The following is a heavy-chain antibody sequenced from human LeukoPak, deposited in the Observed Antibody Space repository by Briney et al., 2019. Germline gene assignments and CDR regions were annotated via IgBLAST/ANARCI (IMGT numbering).Heavy chain of an antibody. Sequence: PGGSLRLSCAASGFTFSSYGMHWVRQAPGKGLEWVAVIWYDGSNKYYADSVKGRFTISRDNSKNTLYLQMNSLGAEDTAVYYCARVPPNYDILTGYSDAFDIWGQGTMVTVSS. J-gene: IGHJ3*02. V-gene: IGHV3-33*01. CDR1: GFTFSSYG. CDR2: IWYDGSNK. D-gene: IGHD3-9*01. CDR3: ARVPPNYDILTGYSDAFDI.